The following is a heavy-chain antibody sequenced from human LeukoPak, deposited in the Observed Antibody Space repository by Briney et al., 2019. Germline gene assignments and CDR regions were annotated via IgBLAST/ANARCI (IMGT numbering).Heavy chain of an antibody. CDR1: VGALSSGGYS. CDR2: IYHSGST. Sequence: SGTLSLTCAVSVGALSSGGYSWSWIRPPPGEGLEWIRYIYHSGSTNYNPSLKSRVTISVERSKNQFSLKLSSVTAADTAMYYWARMAKRYGSEKNVFDMWGQGTMVTVSS. V-gene: IGHV4-30-2*01. J-gene: IGHJ3*02. CDR3: ARMAKRYGSEKNVFDM. D-gene: IGHD5-18*01.